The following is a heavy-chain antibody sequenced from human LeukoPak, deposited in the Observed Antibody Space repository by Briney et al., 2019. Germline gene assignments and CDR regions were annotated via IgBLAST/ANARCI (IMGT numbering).Heavy chain of an antibody. CDR1: GFTFSSYE. CDR2: ISSSGNTI. CDR3: ARPIAAPLSFYGMDV. Sequence: GGSLRLSCAASGFTFSSYEMNWVRQAPGKGLEWVSYISSSGNTIYFADSVKGRFTISRDNAKNSLYLQMNSLRAEDTAVYYCARPIAAPLSFYGMDVWGQGTTVTVS. D-gene: IGHD6-6*01. V-gene: IGHV3-48*03. J-gene: IGHJ6*02.